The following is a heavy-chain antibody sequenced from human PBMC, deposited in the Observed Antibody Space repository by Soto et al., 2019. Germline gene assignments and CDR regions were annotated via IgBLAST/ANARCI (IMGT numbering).Heavy chain of an antibody. CDR2: IYSSGST. V-gene: IGHV4-61*01. Sequence: SETLSLTCTVSGDSVTSDSYFWSWIRQPPGKGLEWIGFIYSSGSTNYNPSLKSRVTMSVDTSKNQFSLKLRSVIVADTAVYHCARFVRSCSGTTCYTRADVWGQGTTVTVSS. CDR3: ARFVRSCSGTTCYTRADV. J-gene: IGHJ6*02. CDR1: GDSVTSDSYF. D-gene: IGHD2-2*02.